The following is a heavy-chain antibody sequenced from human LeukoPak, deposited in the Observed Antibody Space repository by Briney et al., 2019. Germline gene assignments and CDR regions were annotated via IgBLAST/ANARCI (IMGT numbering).Heavy chain of an antibody. V-gene: IGHV3-23*01. CDR3: ARDRGVLPTKYFDY. D-gene: IGHD3-10*01. CDR2: ISGSGVST. J-gene: IGHJ4*02. CDR1: GFTLSNHW. Sequence: GGSLRLSCAASGFTLSNHWMIWVRQAPGKGLEWVSAISGSGVSTYYADSVKGRFTISRDNSQNTLSLQMSSLRTEDTAVYYCARDRGVLPTKYFDYWGQGTLVTVSS.